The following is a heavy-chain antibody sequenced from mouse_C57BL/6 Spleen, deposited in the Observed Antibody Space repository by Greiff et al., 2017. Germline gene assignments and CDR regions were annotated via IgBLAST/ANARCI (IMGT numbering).Heavy chain of an antibody. J-gene: IGHJ3*01. V-gene: IGHV1-64*01. Sequence: VQLQQPGAELVKPGASVKLSCKASGYTFTSYWMHWVKQRPGQGLEWIGMIHPNSGSTNYNEKFKSKATLTVDKSSSTAYMQLSSLTSEDSAVYYCASYYGSSYLFAYWGQGTLVTVSA. CDR1: GYTFTSYW. CDR2: IHPNSGST. CDR3: ASYYGSSYLFAY. D-gene: IGHD1-1*01.